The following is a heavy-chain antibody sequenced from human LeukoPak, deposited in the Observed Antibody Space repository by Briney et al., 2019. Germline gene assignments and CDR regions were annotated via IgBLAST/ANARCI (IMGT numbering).Heavy chain of an antibody. CDR2: ISYDGSNK. CDR1: GFTFSSYA. D-gene: IGHD3-9*01. J-gene: IGHJ4*02. V-gene: IGHV3-30-3*01. CDR3: ARRLLTGYYEF. Sequence: GGSLRLSCAASGFTFSSYAMHWVRQAPGKGLEWVAVISYDGSNKYYADSVKGRFTISRDNSKNTLYLQMNSLRAEDTAVYYCARRLLTGYYEFWGQGILVTVSS.